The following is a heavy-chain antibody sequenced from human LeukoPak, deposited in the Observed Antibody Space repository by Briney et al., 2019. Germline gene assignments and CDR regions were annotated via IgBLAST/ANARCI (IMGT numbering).Heavy chain of an antibody. CDR2: INSDGSST. J-gene: IGHJ3*02. D-gene: IGHD5-18*01. Sequence: GGSLRLSCAASGFTFSSYWMHWVRQAPGKGLVWVSRINSDGSSTSYADSVKGRFTISRDNAKNTLYLQMNSLRAEDTAVYYCAREHTATAHRAFDIWGQGTMVTVSS. CDR1: GFTFSSYW. V-gene: IGHV3-74*01. CDR3: AREHTATAHRAFDI.